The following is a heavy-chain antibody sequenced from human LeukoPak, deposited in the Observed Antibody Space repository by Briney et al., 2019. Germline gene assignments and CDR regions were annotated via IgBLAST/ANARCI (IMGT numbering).Heavy chain of an antibody. CDR2: ISSSGSTI. CDR3: ASTVDTAMVTSSNY. CDR1: GFTFSDYY. V-gene: IGHV3-11*01. Sequence: GGSLRLSCAASGFTFSDYYMSWIRQPPGKGLEWVSYISSSGSTIYYADSVKGRFTISRDNAKNSLYLQMNSLRAEDTAVYYCASTVDTAMVTSSNYWGQGTLVTVSS. J-gene: IGHJ4*02. D-gene: IGHD5-18*01.